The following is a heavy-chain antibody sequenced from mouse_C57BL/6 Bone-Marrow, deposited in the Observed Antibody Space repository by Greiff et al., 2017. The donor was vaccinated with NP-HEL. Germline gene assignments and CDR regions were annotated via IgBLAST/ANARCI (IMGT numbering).Heavy chain of an antibody. J-gene: IGHJ4*01. CDR1: GYTFTSYT. CDR2: INPSSGYT. D-gene: IGHD2-10*01. V-gene: IGHV1-4*01. Sequence: VQLQQPGAELARPGASVKMSCKASGYTFTSYTMHWVKQRPGQGLEWIGYINPSSGYTKYNQKFKDKATLTADKSSSTAYMQLSGLTSEDSAVYYCSRSYYGNYPYAMDYWGQGTSVTVSS. CDR3: SRSYYGNYPYAMDY.